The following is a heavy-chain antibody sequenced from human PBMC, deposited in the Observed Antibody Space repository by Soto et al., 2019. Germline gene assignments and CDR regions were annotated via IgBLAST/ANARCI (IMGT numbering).Heavy chain of an antibody. Sequence: GASVKVCCKASGYTLASYYMRWVRQAPGQGLEWMGIINPSGGSTSYAQKFQGRVTMTRDTSTSTVYMELSSLRSVDTAVYYCARDGQLLGGGAFDIWGQGTMVTVSS. CDR3: ARDGQLLGGGAFDI. V-gene: IGHV1-46*03. J-gene: IGHJ3*02. D-gene: IGHD2-2*01. CDR2: INPSGGST. CDR1: GYTLASYY.